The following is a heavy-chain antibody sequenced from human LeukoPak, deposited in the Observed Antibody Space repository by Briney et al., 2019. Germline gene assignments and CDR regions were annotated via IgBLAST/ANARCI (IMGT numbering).Heavy chain of an antibody. CDR1: GYTFTSYY. CDR3: ARDQGSYNEYFQH. D-gene: IGHD1-26*01. Sequence: ASVTVSCTASGYTFTSYYMHWVRQAPGQGLEWMGIINPSGGSTSYAQKFQGRVTMTRDTSTSTVYMELSSLRSEDTAVYYCARDQGSYNEYFQHWGQGTLVTVSS. V-gene: IGHV1-46*01. J-gene: IGHJ1*01. CDR2: INPSGGST.